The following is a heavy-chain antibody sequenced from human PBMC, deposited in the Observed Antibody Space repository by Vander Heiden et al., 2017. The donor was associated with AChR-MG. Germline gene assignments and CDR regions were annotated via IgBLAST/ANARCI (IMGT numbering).Heavy chain of an antibody. CDR2: INPSGGST. Sequence: QVQLVQSGAEVKKPGASVKVSCKASGYTFPSYYMHWVRQAPGQGLEWMGIINPSGGSTSYAQKFQGRVTMTRDTSTSTVYMELSSLRSEDTAVYYCARRGVVVAATRYYYYGMDVWGQGTTVTVSS. D-gene: IGHD2-15*01. CDR3: ARRGVVVAATRYYYYGMDV. V-gene: IGHV1-46*01. CDR1: GYTFPSYY. J-gene: IGHJ6*02.